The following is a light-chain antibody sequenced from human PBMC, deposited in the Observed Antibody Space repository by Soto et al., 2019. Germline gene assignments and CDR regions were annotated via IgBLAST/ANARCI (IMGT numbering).Light chain of an antibody. CDR2: AAS. CDR3: QQSYSTPQT. Sequence: DIQMTQSPSSLSASVGDRVTITCRASQSISSYLNWYQQKPGKAPKLLISAASSLESGVPSRFSGRGSGTDFTLTISSLQPEDFATYYCQQSYSTPQTFGQGTKVEIK. V-gene: IGKV1-39*01. CDR1: QSISSY. J-gene: IGKJ1*01.